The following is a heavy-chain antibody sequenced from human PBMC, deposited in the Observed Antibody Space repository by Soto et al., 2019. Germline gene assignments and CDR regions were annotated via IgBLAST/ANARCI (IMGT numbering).Heavy chain of an antibody. D-gene: IGHD2-15*01. V-gene: IGHV3-21*01. CDR1: GFTFGSHS. CDR2: ISGSSSYI. CDR3: GRAVVVVVGAASRPLDY. Sequence: EVQLVESGGGLVKPGGSLRLSCAASGFTFGSHSMYWVRQAPGKGLEWVSSISGSSSYIYYADSVKGRFTISRDNAKNSLYLHMNSLTAEDTALYYCGRAVVVVVGAASRPLDYWGQGTRVTVSS. J-gene: IGHJ4*02.